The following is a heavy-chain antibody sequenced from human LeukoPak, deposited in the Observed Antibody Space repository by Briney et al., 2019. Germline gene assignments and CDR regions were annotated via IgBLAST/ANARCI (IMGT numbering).Heavy chain of an antibody. Sequence: ASVKVSCKASGYTFINNWMHWVRQAPGQGLEWMGWINTNNGNPSYAQGFTGRFVFSLDTSVSTAYLQIGSLKAEDTAVYYCARDGGVATYDYWGQGTLVTVSS. CDR3: ARDGGVATYDY. V-gene: IGHV7-4-1*01. J-gene: IGHJ4*02. D-gene: IGHD3-3*01. CDR1: GYTFINNW. CDR2: INTNNGNP.